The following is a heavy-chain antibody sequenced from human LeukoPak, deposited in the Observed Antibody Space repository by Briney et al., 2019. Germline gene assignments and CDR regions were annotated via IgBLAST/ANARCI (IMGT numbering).Heavy chain of an antibody. J-gene: IGHJ3*01. CDR3: AKKHDAHDGIGL. CDR1: GFRFSTYY. V-gene: IGHV3-74*01. CDR2: INAYGSST. D-gene: IGHD3-22*01. Sequence: GGSLPLSCAASGFRFSTYYMHWVRQAPGKGLVWLSRINAYGSSTTYADSVKGRFTVSRDNAKNTLFLQMNSLRVEDTAVYYCAKKHDAHDGIGLWGQGTMVTVSS.